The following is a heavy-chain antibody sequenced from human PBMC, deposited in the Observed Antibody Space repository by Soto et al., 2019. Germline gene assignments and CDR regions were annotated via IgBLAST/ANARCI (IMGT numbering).Heavy chain of an antibody. D-gene: IGHD6-13*01. Sequence: GGALRLSCGASGFTFSGYATSWGRQAPGKGLEWVSAISGSGGSTYYADSVKGRFTISRDNSKNTLYLQMNSLRAEDTAVYYCAKLSSSSWYVVDYWGQGTLVTVSS. CDR1: GFTFSGYA. V-gene: IGHV3-23*01. CDR3: AKLSSSSWYVVDY. J-gene: IGHJ4*02. CDR2: ISGSGGST.